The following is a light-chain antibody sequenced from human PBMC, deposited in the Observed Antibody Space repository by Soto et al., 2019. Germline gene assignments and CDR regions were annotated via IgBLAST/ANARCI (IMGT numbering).Light chain of an antibody. J-gene: IGLJ2*01. Sequence: QLVLTQPASVSGSPGPSITISCTGTSSDVGGYNYVSWYQQHPGKAPKLMIYDVSNRPSGVSNRFSGSKSGNTASLTISGLQAEDEADYYCSSYTSSSTSVVFGGGTKLTVL. CDR1: SSDVGGYNY. CDR2: DVS. CDR3: SSYTSSSTSVV. V-gene: IGLV2-14*01.